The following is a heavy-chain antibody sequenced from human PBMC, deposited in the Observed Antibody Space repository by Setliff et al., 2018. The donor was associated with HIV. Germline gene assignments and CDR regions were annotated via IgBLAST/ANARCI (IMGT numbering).Heavy chain of an antibody. Sequence: SETLSLTCNVSGGSIGSYHWAWIRQSPGKGLEYIGNIRHSGSTYYNPSLESRVTISVDTSENQFSLKLSSVTAGDTAVYYCARRGYDFLGYFQHWGHGTLVTVSS. J-gene: IGHJ1*01. CDR1: GGSIGSYH. V-gene: IGHV4-59*08. D-gene: IGHD5-12*01. CDR3: ARRGYDFLGYFQH. CDR2: IRHSGST.